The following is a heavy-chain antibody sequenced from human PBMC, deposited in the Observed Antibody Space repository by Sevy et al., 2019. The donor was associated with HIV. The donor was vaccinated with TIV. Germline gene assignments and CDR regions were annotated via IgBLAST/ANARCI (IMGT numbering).Heavy chain of an antibody. CDR3: AKDINRGCDGVNCYSYYYYFYGLDV. CDR2: VSWNSRNL. V-gene: IGHV3-9*01. J-gene: IGHJ6*02. Sequence: GGSLRLSCAASGFPINEHAMHWVRQVPGKGLEWVSGVSWNSRNLGYADSVKGRFTISRDNARHFLYLEMNSLRPEDTALYYCAKDINRGCDGVNCYSYYYYFYGLDVWGQGTTVTVSS. CDR1: GFPINEHA. D-gene: IGHD2-21*01.